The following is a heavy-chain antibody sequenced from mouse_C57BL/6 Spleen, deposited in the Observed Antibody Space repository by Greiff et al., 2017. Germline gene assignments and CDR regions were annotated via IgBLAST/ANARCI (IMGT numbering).Heavy chain of an antibody. Sequence: QVQLQQSGAELVRPGASVTLSCKASGYTFTDYEMHWVKQTPVHGLEWIGAIDPETGGTAYNQKFKGKAILTADTSSSTAYMELRSLTSEDSAVYYGTSTVVAKDYFAYWGQGTTLTVSA. D-gene: IGHD1-1*01. J-gene: IGHJ2*01. CDR2: IDPETGGT. CDR3: TSTVVAKDYFAY. V-gene: IGHV1-15*01. CDR1: GYTFTDYE.